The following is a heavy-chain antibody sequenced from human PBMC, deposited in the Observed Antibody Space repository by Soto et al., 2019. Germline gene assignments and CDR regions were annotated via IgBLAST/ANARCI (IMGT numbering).Heavy chain of an antibody. D-gene: IGHD3-16*02. CDR2: ISDSGDRT. V-gene: IGHV3-23*01. J-gene: IGHJ3*01. CDR3: AKDRGIIVKAGDAFDV. CDR1: GFTLSMSA. Sequence: GGSLRLSCASSGFTLSMSAVNWVRQAPGRGLEWVSYISDSGDRTYYADSVKGRFTISRDRSKNTVSLQMDSLRAEDTAVYYCAKDRGIIVKAGDAFDVWGQGTKVTVSS.